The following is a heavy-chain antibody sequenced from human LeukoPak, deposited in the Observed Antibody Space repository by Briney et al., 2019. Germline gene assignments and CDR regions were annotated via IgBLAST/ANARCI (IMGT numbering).Heavy chain of an antibody. CDR3: ATVAAAATN. CDR1: GGSISSYY. V-gene: IGHV4-59*01. Sequence: SETLSLTCTVSGGSISSYYWSWIRQPPGKGLEWIGYIFYSGSTNYNPSLKSRVTISVDTSKNQFSLKLSSVTAADTAVYSCATVAAAATNWGQGTLVTVSS. CDR2: IFYSGST. J-gene: IGHJ4*02. D-gene: IGHD6-13*01.